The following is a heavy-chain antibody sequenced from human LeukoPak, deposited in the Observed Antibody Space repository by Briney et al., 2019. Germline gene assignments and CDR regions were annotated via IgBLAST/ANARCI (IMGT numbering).Heavy chain of an antibody. V-gene: IGHV1-58*01. D-gene: IGHD4-11*01. J-gene: IGHJ4*02. CDR2: IVVGSGNT. Sequence: ASVKVSCKASGFTFTNSAVQWVRQARGQRLEWIGWIVVGSGNTNYAQKFQEGVTITRDMSTSTAYMELSSLRSEDTAVYYCAADLPYSNYGPLDYWGPGTLVTVSS. CDR3: AADLPYSNYGPLDY. CDR1: GFTFTNSA.